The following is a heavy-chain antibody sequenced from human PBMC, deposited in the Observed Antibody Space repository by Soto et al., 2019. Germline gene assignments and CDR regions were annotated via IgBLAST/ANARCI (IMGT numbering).Heavy chain of an antibody. D-gene: IGHD3-10*01. V-gene: IGHV4-30-4*01. CDR2: IYYSGST. Sequence: SETLSLTCTVSGGSISSGDYYWSWIRQPPGKGLEWIGYIYYSGSTYYNPSLKSRVAISVDTSKNQFSLELSSVTAADTAVYYCASSAGHPGDFFYYNGMDVWGQGTTVTVSS. CDR3: ASSAGHPGDFFYYNGMDV. CDR1: GGSISSGDYY. J-gene: IGHJ6*02.